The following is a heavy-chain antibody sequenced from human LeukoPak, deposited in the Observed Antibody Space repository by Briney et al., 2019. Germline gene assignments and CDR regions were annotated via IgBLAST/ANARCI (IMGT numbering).Heavy chain of an antibody. CDR2: IYYSGST. J-gene: IGHJ4*02. Sequence: PSETLSLTCTVSGGSISSGGYYWSWIRQHPGKGLEWIGYIYYSGSTYYNPSLKSRVTISVDTSKNLFSLKLSSVTAADTAVYYCARDSAATGDYFDYWGQGTLVTVSS. CDR1: GGSISSGGYY. V-gene: IGHV4-31*03. D-gene: IGHD2-15*01. CDR3: ARDSAATGDYFDY.